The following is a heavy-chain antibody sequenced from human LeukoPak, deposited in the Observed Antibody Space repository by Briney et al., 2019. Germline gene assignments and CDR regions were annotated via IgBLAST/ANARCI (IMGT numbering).Heavy chain of an antibody. Sequence: GGSLRLSCAASGFTFSSYAVSWVRQAPGKGLEWVSAISGSGGSTYYADSVKGRFTISRDNSKNTLYLQMNSLRAEDTAVYYCAKDRYSSGWYHDYWGQGTLVTVSS. V-gene: IGHV3-23*01. CDR1: GFTFSSYA. D-gene: IGHD6-19*01. J-gene: IGHJ4*02. CDR2: ISGSGGST. CDR3: AKDRYSSGWYHDY.